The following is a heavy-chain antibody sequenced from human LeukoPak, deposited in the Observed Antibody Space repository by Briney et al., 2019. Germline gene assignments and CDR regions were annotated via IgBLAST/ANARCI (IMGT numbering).Heavy chain of an antibody. CDR2: IYSGGNT. Sequence: GGSLRLSCAASGFIVSSNYMTWVRQAQGKGLEWVSVIYSGGNTYYADSVKGRFTISRDNSKNTLYLQMNSLRAEDTAVYYCARDVLYSSSRTPSSYMDVWGQGTTVTVSS. J-gene: IGHJ6*03. D-gene: IGHD6-6*01. CDR1: GFIVSSNY. CDR3: ARDVLYSSSRTPSSYMDV. V-gene: IGHV3-53*01.